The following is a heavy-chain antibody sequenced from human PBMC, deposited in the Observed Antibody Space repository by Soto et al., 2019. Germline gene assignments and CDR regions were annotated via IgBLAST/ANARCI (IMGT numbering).Heavy chain of an antibody. J-gene: IGHJ6*03. V-gene: IGHV4-59*01. D-gene: IGHD6-13*01. CDR1: GGSISSYY. Sequence: SETLSLTCTVPGGSISSYYWSWIRQPPGKGLEWIGYIYYSGSTNYHPSLKSRVTISVDTSKNQFSVKSSSVTAADTAVYYCARADVFMVGQQQLAPYYYYMDVWGKGTTVTVSS. CDR2: IYYSGST. CDR3: ARADVFMVGQQQLAPYYYYMDV.